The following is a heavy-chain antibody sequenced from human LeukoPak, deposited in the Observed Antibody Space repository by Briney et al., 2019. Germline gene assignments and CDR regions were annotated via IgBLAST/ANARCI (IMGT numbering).Heavy chain of an antibody. CDR1: GFTFSSYA. D-gene: IGHD4-17*01. CDR3: AKLQSDGLRTYYGMDV. CDR2: ISGSGGST. Sequence: GGSLRLSCAASGFTFSSYAMSWVRQAPGKGLERVSAISGSGGSTYYADSVMGRITISRDNSKNTLYLQMNSLRAEDTAVYYCAKLQSDGLRTYYGMDVWGQGTTVTVSS. V-gene: IGHV3-23*01. J-gene: IGHJ6*02.